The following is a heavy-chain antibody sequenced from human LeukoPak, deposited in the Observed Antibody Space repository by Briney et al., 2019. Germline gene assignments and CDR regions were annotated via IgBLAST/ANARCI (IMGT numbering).Heavy chain of an antibody. CDR3: AREVDYYDSSGSEY. CDR1: GYTFTSYG. J-gene: IGHJ4*02. D-gene: IGHD3-22*01. Sequence: GASVKVSCKASGYTFTSYGISWVRQAPGQGLEWMGWISAYNGNTNYAQKLQGRVTMTTDTSTSTAYMELRSLRSDDTAVYYCAREVDYYDSSGSEYWGQGTLVTVSS. CDR2: ISAYNGNT. V-gene: IGHV1-18*01.